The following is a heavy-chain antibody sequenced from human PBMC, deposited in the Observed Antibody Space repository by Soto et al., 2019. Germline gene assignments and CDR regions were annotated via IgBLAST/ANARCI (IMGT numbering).Heavy chain of an antibody. D-gene: IGHD2-21*02. V-gene: IGHV1-46*01. Sequence: QVQLMQSGAEVKKPGASVKVSCKASGDTFTEYYIHWVRQAPGQGLEWMGTVNPSGGHTTYAQHFLGRVTMTRDTSTSTLYMELTSLTSEDTAVYYCARGGPVVVVPAALDYWGQGTLVTVSS. CDR1: GDTFTEYY. J-gene: IGHJ4*02. CDR3: ARGGPVVVVPAALDY. CDR2: VNPSGGHT.